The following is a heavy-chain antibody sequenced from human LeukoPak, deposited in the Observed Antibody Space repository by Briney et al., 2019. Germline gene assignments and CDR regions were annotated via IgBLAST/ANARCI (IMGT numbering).Heavy chain of an antibody. CDR2: IYSSGST. J-gene: IGHJ4*02. V-gene: IGHV4-4*09. CDR1: VGSISGYY. CDR3: ARRAVAENYFDY. D-gene: IGHD6-19*01. Sequence: PSEIVSLTCTVSVGSISGYYWSWIRQPPGKGLEWIGYIYSSGSTTYNSSLKSRVTISVDTSKNQFSLKLSSVTAADTAVYYCARRAVAENYFDYWGQGTLVTVSS.